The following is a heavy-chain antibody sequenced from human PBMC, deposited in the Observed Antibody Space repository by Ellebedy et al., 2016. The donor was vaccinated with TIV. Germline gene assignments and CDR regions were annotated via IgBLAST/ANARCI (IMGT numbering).Heavy chain of an antibody. CDR2: LNPSGGST. CDR3: ARARSSGWLHTPDY. J-gene: IGHJ4*02. V-gene: IGHV1-46*04. Sequence: AASVKVSCKASGYTFSNYFMHWVRQAPGQGLEWMGILNPSGGSTTYAQKLQGRVTMTRDTSTSTVYMELSSLRSEDTAVYYCARARSSGWLHTPDYWGQGILVTVSS. D-gene: IGHD6-19*01. CDR1: GYTFSNYF.